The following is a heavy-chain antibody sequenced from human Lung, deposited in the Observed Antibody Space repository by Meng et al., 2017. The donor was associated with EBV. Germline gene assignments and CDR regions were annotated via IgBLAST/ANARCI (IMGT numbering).Heavy chain of an antibody. CDR3: AKAVIAVRGSFDY. V-gene: IGHV3-30*18. J-gene: IGHJ4*02. D-gene: IGHD6-19*01. CDR1: GFTFSSYG. CDR2: ISSDGSDK. Sequence: QVQLAESGGGVVQPGGSLRLSCAASGFTFSSYGMHWVRQAPGKGLEWVAVISSDGSDKYYANSVKGRFTISRDNSKNTLYLQMNSLRAEDTAVYYCAKAVIAVRGSFDYWGQGTMVTVSS.